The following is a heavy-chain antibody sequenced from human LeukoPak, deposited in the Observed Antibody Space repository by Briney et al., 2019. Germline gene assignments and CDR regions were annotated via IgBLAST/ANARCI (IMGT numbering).Heavy chain of an antibody. CDR1: GYTFTSYY. V-gene: IGHV1-46*03. CDR2: IKPSGGST. D-gene: IGHD5-18*01. J-gene: IGHJ4*02. Sequence: ASVKVSFKASGYTFTSYYMHWVRQPPAQGLEWMGIIKPSGGSTSYAQKFQGRVTMTRDTSTSTVYMELSSLRSEDTTVYYCASLGDTVMESCRGQGNLVTVSS. CDR3: ASLGDTVMESC.